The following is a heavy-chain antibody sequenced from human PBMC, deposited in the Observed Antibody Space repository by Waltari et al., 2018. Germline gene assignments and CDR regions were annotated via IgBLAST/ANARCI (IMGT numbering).Heavy chain of an antibody. Sequence: QLQLQESGPGLVKPSETLSLTCTVSGGSISSSSYYWGWIRQPPGKGLEWIGSIYYSGSTYYNPSLKSRFTISVDTSKNQFSLKLSSVTAADTAVYYCARDGPRDCSSTSCYGPNWFDPWGQGTLVTVSS. CDR3: ARDGPRDCSSTSCYGPNWFDP. CDR2: IYYSGST. D-gene: IGHD2-2*01. V-gene: IGHV4-39*07. J-gene: IGHJ5*02. CDR1: GGSISSSSYY.